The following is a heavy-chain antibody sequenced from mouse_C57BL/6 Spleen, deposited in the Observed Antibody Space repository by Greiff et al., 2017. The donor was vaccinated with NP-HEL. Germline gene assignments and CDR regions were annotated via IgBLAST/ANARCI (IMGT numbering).Heavy chain of an antibody. Sequence: QVQLQQPGAELVRPGTSVKLSCKASGYTFTSYWMHWVKQRPGQGLEWIGVIDPSDSYTNYNQKFKGKATLTVDTSSSTAYMQLSSLTSEDSAVYYCARMAFPGNAMDYWGQGTSVTVSS. J-gene: IGHJ4*01. V-gene: IGHV1-59*01. CDR1: GYTFTSYW. CDR2: IDPSDSYT. CDR3: ARMAFPGNAMDY.